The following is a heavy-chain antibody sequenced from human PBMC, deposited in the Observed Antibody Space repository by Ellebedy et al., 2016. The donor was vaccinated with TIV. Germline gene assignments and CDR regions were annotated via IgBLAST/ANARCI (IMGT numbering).Heavy chain of an antibody. CDR3: VRETFRGESRYFDP. V-gene: IGHV3-7*01. D-gene: IGHD3-10*01. CDR1: GFTFNYYW. CDR2: INENGNDF. J-gene: IGHJ2*01. Sequence: GESLKISXAASGFTFNYYWMAWVRQAPGGGLEWMANINENGNDFYYVDSVKGRFTISRDNAKNSLFLQMDSLRANDTAVYFCVRETFRGESRYFDPWGRGALVTVSS.